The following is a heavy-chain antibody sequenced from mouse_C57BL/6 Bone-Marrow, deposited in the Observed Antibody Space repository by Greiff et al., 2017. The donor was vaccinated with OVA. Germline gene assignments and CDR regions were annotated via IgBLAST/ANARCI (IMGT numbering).Heavy chain of an antibody. CDR1: GFTFSDYG. J-gene: IGHJ3*01. Sequence: EVQLQESGGGLVKPGGSLKLSCAASGFTFSDYGMHWVRQAPEKGLEWVAYISSGSSTIYYADTVKGRFTISRDNAKNTLFLQMTSLRSEDTAMYYCARRITTVVATDAYWGQGTLVTVSA. D-gene: IGHD1-1*01. V-gene: IGHV5-17*01. CDR3: ARRITTVVATDAY. CDR2: ISSGSSTI.